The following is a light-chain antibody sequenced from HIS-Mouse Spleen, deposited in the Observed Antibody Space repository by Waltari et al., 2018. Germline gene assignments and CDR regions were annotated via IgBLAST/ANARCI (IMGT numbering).Light chain of an antibody. CDR2: YAS. J-gene: IGKJ3*01. Sequence: EIVLTQSPDFQSVTPKEKVTITCRASQSIGSSLHWYQQKPDQSPKLLIKYASQSFSGVPSRFSGSGSGTDFTLTISCLQSEDFATYYCQQYYSYPPTFGPGTKVDIK. CDR1: QSIGSS. CDR3: QQYYSYPPT. V-gene: IGKV6-21*01.